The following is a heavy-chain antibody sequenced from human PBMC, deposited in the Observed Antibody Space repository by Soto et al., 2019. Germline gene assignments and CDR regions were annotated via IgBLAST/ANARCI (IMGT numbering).Heavy chain of an antibody. J-gene: IGHJ6*02. Sequence: EVQLVESGGGLVQPGGSLRLSCAASGFTINIYWMHWVRQAPGKGLEWVANIKRDGSEKYYVDSVKGRFTISRDNAKNSVYLQLNSLRADDTAVYYCAMPTAAMEFFYYYGMDVWGQGTTVTVSS. V-gene: IGHV3-7*05. CDR1: GFTINIYW. CDR3: AMPTAAMEFFYYYGMDV. CDR2: IKRDGSEK. D-gene: IGHD2-2*01.